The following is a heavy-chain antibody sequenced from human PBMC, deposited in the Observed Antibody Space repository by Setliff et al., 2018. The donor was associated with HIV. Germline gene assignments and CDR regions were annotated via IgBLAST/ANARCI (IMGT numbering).Heavy chain of an antibody. CDR2: IKCDGSEK. CDR1: GFSFSSSW. Sequence: GGSLRLSCAASGFSFSSSWIHWVCQAPEKGLEWVADIKCDGSEKYYLDSVKGRLTISRDNAKNSLCLQMNSLRAEDTAVYYCARVGYCSGGNCAAYYFDYWGQGTVVTVSS. D-gene: IGHD2-15*01. J-gene: IGHJ4*02. V-gene: IGHV3-7*03. CDR3: ARVGYCSGGNCAAYYFDY.